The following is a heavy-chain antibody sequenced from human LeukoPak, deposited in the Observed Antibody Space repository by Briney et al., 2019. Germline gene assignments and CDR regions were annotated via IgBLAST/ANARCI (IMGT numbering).Heavy chain of an antibody. D-gene: IGHD3-10*02. J-gene: IGHJ4*02. CDR1: GFTFSSYA. Sequence: PGRSLRLSCAASGFTFSSYAMHWVRQAPGKGLEWVSSISGSSDTTYYADSVKGRFTISRDNSKNMLYLQMNSLRAEDTAVFYCAKDHSYLCHRDWGQGTLVTVSS. V-gene: IGHV3-23*01. CDR3: AKDHSYLCHRD. CDR2: ISGSSDTT.